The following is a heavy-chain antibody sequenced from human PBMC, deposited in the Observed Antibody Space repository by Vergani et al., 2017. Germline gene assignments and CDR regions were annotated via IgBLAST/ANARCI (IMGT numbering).Heavy chain of an antibody. CDR2: ISGSGGST. J-gene: IGHJ6*02. CDR1: GFTFSSYA. V-gene: IGHV3-23*01. D-gene: IGHD2-2*01. Sequence: EVQLLESGGGLVQPGGSLRLSCAASGFTFSSYAMSWVRQAPGKGLEWVSAISGSGGSTYYADSVKGRFTISRDNAKNSLYLQMNSLRAEDTAVYYCARSYCSSTSCYALYGMDVWGQGTTVTVSS. CDR3: ARSYCSSTSCYALYGMDV.